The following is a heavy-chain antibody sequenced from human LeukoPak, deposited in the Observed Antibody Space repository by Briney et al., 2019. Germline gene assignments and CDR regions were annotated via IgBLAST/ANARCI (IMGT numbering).Heavy chain of an antibody. CDR3: TRVGYIDEGIDY. J-gene: IGHJ4*02. D-gene: IGHD5-24*01. CDR1: GFPFSSYW. V-gene: IGHV3-7*04. CDR2: IKQDGSKK. Sequence: QPGGSLRLSCVASGFPFSSYWMTWVRQAPGKGLEWVANIKQDGSKKSYVDSVKGRFTISRDNVKNSLYLQMNSLRAEDTAIYYCTRVGYIDEGIDYWGQGTLVTVSS.